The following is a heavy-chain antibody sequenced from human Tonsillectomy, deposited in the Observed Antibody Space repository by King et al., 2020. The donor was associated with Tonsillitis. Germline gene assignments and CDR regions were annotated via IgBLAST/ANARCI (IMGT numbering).Heavy chain of an antibody. Sequence: VQLVESGGGLVQPGGSLRLSCAASGFTFSTYAMSWVGQAPGKGLEWVSIMCGSGSHTYDADSVKGRCTISRDTSTNTLYLQMSNLRAEDTAVYYCAKDKGDYGDYVGWFDPWGQGTLVTVSS. V-gene: IGHV3-23*04. D-gene: IGHD4-17*01. CDR2: MCGSGSHT. CDR1: GFTFSTYA. CDR3: AKDKGDYGDYVGWFDP. J-gene: IGHJ5*02.